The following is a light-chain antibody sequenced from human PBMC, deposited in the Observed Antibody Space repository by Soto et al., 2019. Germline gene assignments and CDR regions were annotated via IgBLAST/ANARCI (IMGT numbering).Light chain of an antibody. CDR3: CSYTTSNTYV. Sequence: QSALTQPASVSGSPGQSITISCTGTSSDVGGYNYVSWYQQHPGKAPKLMIYEVSYRPSGVSNRFSGSKSGNTASLTISGLQAEDEADYYCCSYTTSNTYVFGTGTKVTVL. V-gene: IGLV2-14*01. CDR1: SSDVGGYNY. CDR2: EVS. J-gene: IGLJ1*01.